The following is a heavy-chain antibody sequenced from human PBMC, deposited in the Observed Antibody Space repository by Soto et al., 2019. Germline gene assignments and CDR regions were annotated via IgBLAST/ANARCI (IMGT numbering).Heavy chain of an antibody. J-gene: IGHJ6*02. CDR2: IIPIFGTA. V-gene: IGHV1-69*13. CDR1: GGTFSSYA. D-gene: IGHD2-2*01. CDR3: ARDFVLVPAAMFGSLPLGRMDV. Sequence: GASVKVSCKASGGTFSSYAISWVRQAPGQGLEWMGGIIPIFGTANYAQKFQGRVTITADESTSTAYMELSSLRSEDTAVYYCARDFVLVPAAMFGSLPLGRMDVWGQGTTVTVSS.